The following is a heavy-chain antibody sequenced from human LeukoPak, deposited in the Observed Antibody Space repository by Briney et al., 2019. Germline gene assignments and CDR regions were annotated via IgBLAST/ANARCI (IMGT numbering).Heavy chain of an antibody. D-gene: IGHD1-1*01. J-gene: IGHJ6*03. Sequence: GGSLRLSCAASGFTFNSYTIKRVRQAPGKGLEWVSSITSSGSYIYNADSVKGRFTISRDNAKNSLYLQMSSLRAEDTAVYYCARVAQGASTENYYYYYMDVWGKGTTVTVSS. CDR3: ARVAQGASTENYYYYYMDV. CDR2: ITSSGSYI. CDR1: GFTFNSYT. V-gene: IGHV3-21*01.